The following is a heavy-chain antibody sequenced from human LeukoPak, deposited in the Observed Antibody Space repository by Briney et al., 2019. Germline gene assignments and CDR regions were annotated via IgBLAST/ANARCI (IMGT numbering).Heavy chain of an antibody. Sequence: PGGSLRLSCAASGFTFSSYAMSWVRQAPGKGLEWVSGIIDSGESTYYANFAKGRFTISRDNSNNTLYLQMNSLRAEDTDVYYCAKLGGQELHNYYVAVCGKGTTVAVSS. J-gene: IGHJ6*03. V-gene: IGHV3-23*01. D-gene: IGHD3-16*01. CDR3: AKLGGQELHNYYVAV. CDR1: GFTFSSYA. CDR2: IIDSGEST.